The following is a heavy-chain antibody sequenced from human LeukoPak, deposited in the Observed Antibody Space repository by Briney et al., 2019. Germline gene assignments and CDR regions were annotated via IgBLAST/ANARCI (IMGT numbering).Heavy chain of an antibody. CDR1: GFTFSSYA. J-gene: IGHJ4*02. CDR3: GKRSMGYYFDY. Sequence: GGSLRLSCAASGFTFSSYAMSWVRQAPGKGLEWVSAIVGSGGSTFYADSVKGRFTMSRDNSKNTLYLQMNSLRAEDTAVYYYGKRSMGYYFDYWGQGTLVTVSS. D-gene: IGHD2/OR15-2a*01. V-gene: IGHV3-23*01. CDR2: IVGSGGST.